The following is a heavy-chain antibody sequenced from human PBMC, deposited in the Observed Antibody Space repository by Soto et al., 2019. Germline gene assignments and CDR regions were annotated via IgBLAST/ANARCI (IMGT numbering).Heavy chain of an antibody. D-gene: IGHD3-10*01. CDR3: ARVGDLWFGELSYLNWFDP. CDR1: GYTFTSYG. V-gene: IGHV1-18*01. CDR2: ISAYNGNT. Sequence: ASVKVSCKASGYTFTSYGISWVRQAPGQGLEWMGWISAYNGNTNYAQKLQGRVTMTTDTSTSTAYMELRSLRSDDTAVYYCARVGDLWFGELSYLNWFDPWGQGTLVTVSS. J-gene: IGHJ5*02.